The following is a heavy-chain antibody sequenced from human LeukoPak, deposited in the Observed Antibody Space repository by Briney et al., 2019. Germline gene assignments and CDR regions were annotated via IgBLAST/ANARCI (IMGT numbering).Heavy chain of an antibody. D-gene: IGHD5-12*01. CDR1: GYTFTSYA. CDR2: INAGNGNT. CDR3: ARGGVATIRTPFDY. V-gene: IGHV1-3*01. Sequence: GASVKVSCKASGYTFTSYAMHWVRQAPGQRREWMGWINAGNGNTKYSQKFQGRVTITRDTSASTAYMELSSLRSEDTAVYYCARGGVATIRTPFDYWGQGTLVTVSS. J-gene: IGHJ4*02.